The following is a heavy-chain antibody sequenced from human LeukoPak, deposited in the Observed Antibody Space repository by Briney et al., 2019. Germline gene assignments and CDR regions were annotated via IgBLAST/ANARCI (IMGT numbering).Heavy chain of an antibody. D-gene: IGHD6-19*01. CDR2: IWYDGSNK. J-gene: IGHJ4*02. CDR3: ARGMRIAVVGTLDY. CDR1: GFTFSSYD. V-gene: IGHV3-33*01. Sequence: GGSLRLSCAASGFTFSSYDMHWVRQAPGKGLEWVAVIWYDGSNKYYADSVKGRYTISRDNSKNTLYLQMNSLRAEDTAVYYCARGMRIAVVGTLDYWGQGTLVTVSS.